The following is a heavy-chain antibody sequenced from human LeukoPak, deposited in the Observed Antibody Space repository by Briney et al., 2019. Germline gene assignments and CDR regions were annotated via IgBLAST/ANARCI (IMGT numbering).Heavy chain of an antibody. Sequence: SETLSLTCAVSGGSISSGGYSWSWIRQPPGKGLEWIGYIYHSGSTYYNPSLKSRVTISVDTSKNQFSLKLSSVTAADTAVYYCARTGSWYYYFDYWGQGTLVTVSS. D-gene: IGHD6-13*01. CDR3: ARTGSWYYYFDY. CDR2: IYHSGST. J-gene: IGHJ4*02. V-gene: IGHV4-30-2*02. CDR1: GGSISSGGYS.